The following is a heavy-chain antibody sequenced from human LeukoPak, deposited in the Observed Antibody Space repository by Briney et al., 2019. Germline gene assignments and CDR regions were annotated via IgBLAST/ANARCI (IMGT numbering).Heavy chain of an antibody. J-gene: IGHJ4*02. CDR3: AREGSLKAYYYDSRFDY. D-gene: IGHD3-22*01. CDR1: GDSFSSNSAA. Sequence: SQTLSLTCALSGDSFSSNSAAWNWIRQSPSRGLEWLGRTYYRSKWYNDYAVSVKSRITINPDTSKNQFSLQLNSVTPEDTAVYYCAREGSLKAYYYDSRFDYWGQGTLVTVSS. V-gene: IGHV6-1*01. CDR2: TYYRSKWYN.